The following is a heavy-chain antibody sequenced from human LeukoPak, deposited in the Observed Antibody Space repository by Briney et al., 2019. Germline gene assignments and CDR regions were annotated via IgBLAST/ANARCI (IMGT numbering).Heavy chain of an antibody. CDR2: KNSDGSGT. V-gene: IGHV3-74*01. D-gene: IGHD3-22*01. Sequence: GGSLRLSCAASGFTFSRYWMHWVRQAPGKGLVWVSRKNSDGSGTRYADSVKGRFTNSRENAKNTLYLQMNSLRAEDTAVYYCARVAAWDSSGYLFVYWGQGTLVTVSS. CDR3: ARVAAWDSSGYLFVY. J-gene: IGHJ4*02. CDR1: GFTFSRYW.